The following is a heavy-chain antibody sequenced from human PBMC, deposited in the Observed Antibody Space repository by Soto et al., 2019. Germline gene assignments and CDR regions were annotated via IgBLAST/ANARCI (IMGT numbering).Heavy chain of an antibody. CDR3: ARAKKDQWLGLNFDY. V-gene: IGHV3-66*01. Sequence: EVQLVESGGGLVQPGGSLRLSCAASGFTVSSNYMSWVRQAPGKGLEWVSVIYSGGSTYYADSVKGRFTISRDNSKNTLYLQMNSLRAEDTAVYYCARAKKDQWLGLNFDYWGKGTLVTVSS. CDR2: IYSGGST. D-gene: IGHD6-19*01. J-gene: IGHJ4*02. CDR1: GFTVSSNY.